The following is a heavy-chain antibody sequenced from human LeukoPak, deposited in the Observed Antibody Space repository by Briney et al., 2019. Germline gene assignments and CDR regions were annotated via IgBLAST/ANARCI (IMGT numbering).Heavy chain of an antibody. Sequence: GGSLRLSCAASGFTFSSYAMSWVRQAPGKGLEWLGRTRNKANSYTTEYAASVKARFTISRDDSKNSLYLQMNSLKTEGTAVYYCASGLGYLFDYWGQGTLVTVSS. CDR1: GFTFSSYA. D-gene: IGHD3-16*01. CDR2: TRNKANSYTT. J-gene: IGHJ4*02. CDR3: ASGLGYLFDY. V-gene: IGHV3-72*01.